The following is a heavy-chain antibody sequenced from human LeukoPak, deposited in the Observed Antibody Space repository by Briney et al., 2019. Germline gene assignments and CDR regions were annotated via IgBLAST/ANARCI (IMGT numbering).Heavy chain of an antibody. CDR2: INHSGST. CDR1: GGSFSGYY. D-gene: IGHD3-10*01. V-gene: IGHV4-34*01. J-gene: IGHJ4*02. CDR3: ARKITMVRGAKGYFDY. Sequence: SETLSLTCAVYGGSFSGYYWSWIRQPPGKGLEWIGEINHSGSTNYNPSLKSRVTISVDTSKNQFSLKLSSVTAADTAVYYCARKITMVRGAKGYFDYWGQGTLVTVSS.